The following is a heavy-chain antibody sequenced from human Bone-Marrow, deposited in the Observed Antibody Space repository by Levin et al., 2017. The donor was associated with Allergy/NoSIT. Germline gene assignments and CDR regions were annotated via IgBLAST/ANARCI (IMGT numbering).Heavy chain of an antibody. CDR2: IYSGGST. CDR3: ATKIIAAAGTDLGGWYLWYYDDGMDV. CDR1: GFTVSSNY. D-gene: IGHD6-13*01. Sequence: GGSLRLSCAASGFTVSSNYMSWVRQAPGKGLEWVSVIYSGGSTYYADSVKGRFTISRDNSKNTLYLQMNSLRAEDTAVYYCATKIIAAAGTDLGGWYLWYYDDGMDVWGQGTTVTVSS. J-gene: IGHJ6*02. V-gene: IGHV3-53*01.